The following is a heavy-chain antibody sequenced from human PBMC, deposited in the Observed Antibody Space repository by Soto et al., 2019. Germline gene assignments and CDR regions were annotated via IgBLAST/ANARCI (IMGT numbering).Heavy chain of an antibody. CDR3: ARGRLAALDC. V-gene: IGHV3-74*01. Sequence: GGSLRLSCAASGFTFSSYWIHWVRQAPGKGLVWVSRINGDGSSTNYADSVKGRFTISRDNAKNTLYLQMNSLRAEDTAVYYCARGRLAALDCWGQGTLVTVSS. CDR2: INGDGSST. D-gene: IGHD6-13*01. J-gene: IGHJ4*02. CDR1: GFTFSSYW.